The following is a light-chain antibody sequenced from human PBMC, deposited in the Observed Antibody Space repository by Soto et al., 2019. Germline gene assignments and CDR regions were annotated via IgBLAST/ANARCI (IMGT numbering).Light chain of an antibody. V-gene: IGLV2-11*01. J-gene: IGLJ1*01. CDR1: SSDVGGYNY. CDR2: DVS. CDR3: CSYAGSYTLYV. Sequence: QSALTQPRSVSVSPGQSVTISCTGTSSDVGGYNYVSWYQQQPGKVPKLMIYDVSKRPSGVPDRFSGSKSGNTASLTISGLQAEDEADYYCCSYAGSYTLYVFGTGTKLTVL.